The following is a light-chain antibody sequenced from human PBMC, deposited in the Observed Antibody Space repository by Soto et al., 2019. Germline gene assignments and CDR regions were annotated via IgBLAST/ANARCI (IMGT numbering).Light chain of an antibody. CDR2: GAS. CDR3: QQYNLWPPIT. CDR1: QSVSSSY. V-gene: IGKV3-20*01. Sequence: EIVLTQSPGTLSLSPGERATLSCRASQSVSSSYLAWYQQKPGQAPRLLIYGASSRATGIPDRFSGSGSATDFTLTISRLEPEDFAVYYCQQYNLWPPITFGQGTRLEIK. J-gene: IGKJ5*01.